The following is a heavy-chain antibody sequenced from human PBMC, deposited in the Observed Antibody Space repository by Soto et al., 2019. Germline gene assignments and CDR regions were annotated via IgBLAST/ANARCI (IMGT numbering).Heavy chain of an antibody. Sequence: QVQLVQSGAEVKKPGASVKVSCKASGFTFINYYMHWIRQAPGQGLEWMGKIDPSGGGTSYAENFQGRLTMTRDTSTSTVYMELSSLTAEDTAVYYCARSGVAGIWCQGTVVSVHS. CDR3: ARSGVAGI. V-gene: IGHV1-46*03. CDR1: GFTFINYY. J-gene: IGHJ4*01. D-gene: IGHD6-19*01. CDR2: IDPSGGGT.